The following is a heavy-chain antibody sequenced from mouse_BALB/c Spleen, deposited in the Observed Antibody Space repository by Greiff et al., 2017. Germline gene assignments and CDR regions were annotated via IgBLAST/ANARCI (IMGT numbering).Heavy chain of an antibody. D-gene: IGHD1-1*01. V-gene: IGHV14-1*02. J-gene: IGHJ2*01. Sequence: VQLQQSGAELVRPGALVKLSCKASGFNIKDYYMHWVKQRPEQGLEWIGWIDPENGNTIYDPKFQGKASITADTSSNTAYLQLSSLTSEDTATYYCASYGYWGQGTTLTVSS. CDR2: IDPENGNT. CDR3: ASYGY. CDR1: GFNIKDYY.